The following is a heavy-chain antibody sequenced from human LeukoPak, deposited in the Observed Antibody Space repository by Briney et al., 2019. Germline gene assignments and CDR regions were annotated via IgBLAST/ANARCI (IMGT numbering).Heavy chain of an antibody. CDR1: GFTFSDYY. V-gene: IGHV3-49*03. CDR3: TRIDGYSVGVDY. J-gene: IGHJ4*02. D-gene: IGHD1-26*01. Sequence: GGSLRLSCAASGFTFSDYYMSWIRQAPGRGLEWVGFIRSKTFGGTPDYAASVKGRFTISRDDSRGIAYLQMDSLKSEDTALYYCTRIDGYSVGVDYWGQGTRVTVSS. CDR2: IRSKTFGGTP.